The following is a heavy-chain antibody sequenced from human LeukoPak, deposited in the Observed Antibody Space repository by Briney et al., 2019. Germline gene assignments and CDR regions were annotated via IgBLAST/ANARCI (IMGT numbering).Heavy chain of an antibody. CDR3: ARVELYYYDSSGYLSNYYYYMDV. D-gene: IGHD3-22*01. CDR2: IIPIFGTA. J-gene: IGHJ6*03. Sequence: GASVKVSCKASGGTFSSYAISWVRQAPGQGLEWMGGIIPIFGTANYAQKFQGRVTITTDTSTSTAYMELRSLRSDDTAVYYCARVELYYYDSSGYLSNYYYYMDVWGKGTTVTVSS. V-gene: IGHV1-69*05. CDR1: GGTFSSYA.